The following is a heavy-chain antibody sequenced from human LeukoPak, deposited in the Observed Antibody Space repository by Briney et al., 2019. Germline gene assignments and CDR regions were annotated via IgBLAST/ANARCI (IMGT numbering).Heavy chain of an antibody. V-gene: IGHV3-30*18. D-gene: IGHD3-10*01. Sequence: GGSLRLSCAASGFTFSSYGMHWVRQAPGKGLEWVAVISYDGSNKYYADSVKGRFTISRDNSKNTLYLQMNSLRAEDTAVYYCAKDIGTGSGFDYWGQGTLVTASS. J-gene: IGHJ4*02. CDR1: GFTFSSYG. CDR3: AKDIGTGSGFDY. CDR2: ISYDGSNK.